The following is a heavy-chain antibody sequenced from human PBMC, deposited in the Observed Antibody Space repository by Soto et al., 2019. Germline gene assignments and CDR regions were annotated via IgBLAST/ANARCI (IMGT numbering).Heavy chain of an antibody. CDR1: GYTFTSYY. D-gene: IGHD2-15*01. V-gene: IGHV1-46*03. CDR3: ARVYCSGGSCYSIDY. CDR2: INPSGGSS. J-gene: IGHJ4*02. Sequence: VASVKVSCKASGYTFTSYYMHWVRQAPGQGLEWMGIINPSGGSSSYAQKFQGRVTMTRDTSTSTAYMELSSLRSEDTAVYYCARVYCSGGSCYSIDYWGQGTLVTVSS.